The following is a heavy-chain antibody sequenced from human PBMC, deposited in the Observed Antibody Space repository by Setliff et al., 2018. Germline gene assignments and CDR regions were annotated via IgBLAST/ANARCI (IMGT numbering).Heavy chain of an antibody. J-gene: IGHJ3*02. V-gene: IGHV5-51*01. Sequence: GESLKISCQGSGFRFTTYWIGWVRQMPGKGLEWMGIVFSGDSDTRYSPSFQGQVTMSADKSINTAYLQWSSLKASDTAMYYCARLGAPASHDAFDIWGQGTMVTVSS. D-gene: IGHD6-25*01. CDR1: GFRFTTYW. CDR3: ARLGAPASHDAFDI. CDR2: VFSGDSDT.